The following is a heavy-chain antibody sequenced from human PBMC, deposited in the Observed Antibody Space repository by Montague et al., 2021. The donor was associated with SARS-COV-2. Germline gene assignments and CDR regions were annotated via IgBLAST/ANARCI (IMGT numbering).Heavy chain of an antibody. CDR3: AKDCPGDDYGDYGGDYYYYGMDV. J-gene: IGHJ6*02. Sequence: SLRLSWSASGFTFSSYAMSWVRQAPGKGLEWVSAISGSGGSTYYADSVKGRFTISRDNSKNTLYLQMNSLRAEDTAVYYCAKDCPGDDYGDYGGDYYYYGMDVWGQGTTVTVSS. CDR2: ISGSGGST. D-gene: IGHD4-17*01. V-gene: IGHV3-23*01. CDR1: GFTFSSYA.